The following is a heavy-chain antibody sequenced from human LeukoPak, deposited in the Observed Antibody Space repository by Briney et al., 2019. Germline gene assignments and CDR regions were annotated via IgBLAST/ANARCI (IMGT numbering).Heavy chain of an antibody. CDR3: VRGGYSYGYGLGLLDY. D-gene: IGHD5-18*01. J-gene: IGHJ4*02. CDR2: INHSGST. CDR1: GGSFSGYY. V-gene: IGHV4-34*01. Sequence: SETLSLTCAVYGGSFSGYYWSWIRQPPGKGLEWIGEINHSGSTNYNPSLKSRVTVSVDTSKNQFSLKLSAVTAADTAVYYCVRGGYSYGYGLGLLDYWGQGSLVTVSS.